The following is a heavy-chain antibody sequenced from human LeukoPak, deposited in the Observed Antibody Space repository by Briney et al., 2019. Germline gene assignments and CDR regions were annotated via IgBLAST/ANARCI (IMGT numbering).Heavy chain of an antibody. V-gene: IGHV1-69*13. CDR3: ARDLVYSSSY. Sequence: ASVKVSCKASGGTFSSYAISWVRHAPGQGLEWMGGIIPIFGTANYAQKFQGRVRITADESTSTAYMELSSLRSEDTAVYYCARDLVYSSSYWGQATLVTLSS. J-gene: IGHJ4*02. CDR1: GGTFSSYA. CDR2: IIPIFGTA. D-gene: IGHD6-6*01.